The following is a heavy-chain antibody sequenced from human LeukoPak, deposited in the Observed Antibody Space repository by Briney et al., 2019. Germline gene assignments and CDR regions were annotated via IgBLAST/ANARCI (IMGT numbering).Heavy chain of an antibody. CDR1: GFTFSDYY. V-gene: IGHV3-11*04. Sequence: GGSLRLSCAASGFTFSDYYMSWIRQAPGKGLEWVSYISSSGSTIYYADSVKGRFTISRDNSKNTLYLQMNSLRAEDTAVYYCARVEMATIALDYWGQGTLVTVSS. CDR3: ARVEMATIALDY. J-gene: IGHJ4*02. CDR2: ISSSGSTI. D-gene: IGHD5-24*01.